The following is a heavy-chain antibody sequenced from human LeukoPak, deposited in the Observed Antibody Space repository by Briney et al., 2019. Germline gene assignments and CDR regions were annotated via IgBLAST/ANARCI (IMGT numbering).Heavy chain of an antibody. CDR3: ARGGGRITIFGVARNWFDP. D-gene: IGHD3-3*01. V-gene: IGHV4-34*01. J-gene: IGHJ5*02. CDR1: GGSFSGYY. CDR2: INHSGST. Sequence: PSETLSLTCAVYGGSFSGYYWSWIRQPPGKGLEWIGEINHSGSTNYNPSLKSRVTISVDTSKNQFSLKLSSVTAADTAVYYCARGGGRITIFGVARNWFDPWGQGTLVTVSS.